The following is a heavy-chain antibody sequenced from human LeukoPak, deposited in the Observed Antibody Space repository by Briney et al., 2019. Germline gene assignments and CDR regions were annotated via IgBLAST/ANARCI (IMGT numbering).Heavy chain of an antibody. Sequence: PGGSLRLSCAASGFTFSSYAMHWVRQAPGKGLEWVAVISYDGSNKYYADSVKGRFTISRDNSKNTLYLQMNSLRAEDTAVYYCARVGWFGELSRAGDAFDIWGQGTMVTVSS. CDR2: ISYDGSNK. J-gene: IGHJ3*02. D-gene: IGHD3-10*01. CDR3: ARVGWFGELSRAGDAFDI. V-gene: IGHV3-30*04. CDR1: GFTFSSYA.